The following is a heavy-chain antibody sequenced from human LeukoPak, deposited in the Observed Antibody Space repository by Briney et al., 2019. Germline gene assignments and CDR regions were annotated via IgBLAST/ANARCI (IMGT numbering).Heavy chain of an antibody. CDR1: GGTFSSYA. CDR2: IIPIFGTA. D-gene: IGHD2-2*01. CDR3: ARNRYQLHSSWFDP. Sequence: GASVKVSCKASGGTFSSYAISWVRQAPGQGLEWMGGIIPIFGTANYAQKFQGRVTITTDESTSTAYMELSSLRSEDTAVYYCARNRYQLHSSWFDPWGQGTLVTVSS. V-gene: IGHV1-69*05. J-gene: IGHJ5*02.